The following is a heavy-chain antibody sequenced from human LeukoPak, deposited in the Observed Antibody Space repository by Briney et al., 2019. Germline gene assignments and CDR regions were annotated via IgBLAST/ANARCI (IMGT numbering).Heavy chain of an antibody. CDR1: GGSISSGSYY. Sequence: SETLSLTCTVSGGSISSGSYYWDWIRQPPGKGLEWIGYIYYSGSTYNNPSLKSRVTISVDRSKNQFSLKLNSVTAADTAVYYCARRAVGGSMDYWGQGTLVTVSS. J-gene: IGHJ4*02. CDR2: IYYSGST. V-gene: IGHV4-39*01. CDR3: ARRAVGGSMDY. D-gene: IGHD2/OR15-2a*01.